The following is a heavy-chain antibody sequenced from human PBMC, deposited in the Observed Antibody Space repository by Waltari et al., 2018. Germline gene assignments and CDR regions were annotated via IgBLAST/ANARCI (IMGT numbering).Heavy chain of an antibody. D-gene: IGHD2-2*01. CDR1: GYTLTSYY. CDR3: ARESAFSTSWYPGFDP. CDR2: INPNSCDT. Sequence: QVQLVQSGAEVKKPGASVKVSCKASGYTLTSYYMHWVRQAPGQGLKWMGLINPNSCDTNDARKFQDRVTMTRDTSCNTAYMVVGRLTSDDTAVYFCARESAFSTSWYPGFDPWGQGTLVTVAS. J-gene: IGHJ5*02. V-gene: IGHV1-2*06.